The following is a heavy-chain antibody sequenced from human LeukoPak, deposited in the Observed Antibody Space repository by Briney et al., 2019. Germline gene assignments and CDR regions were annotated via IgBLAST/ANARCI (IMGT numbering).Heavy chain of an antibody. CDR1: GYTFTVYY. V-gene: IGHV1-2*02. J-gene: IGHJ4*02. Sequence: GASVKVSCKASGYTFTVYYMHWVRQAPGQGLEWMGWIHPHSGGTNSEEKFQGRVTMTRDTSITTAYMELSRLRSDDTDVYYCARTVSTPRGSWYGTRFDYWGQGTLVTVSS. CDR3: ARTVSTPRGSWYGTRFDY. CDR2: IHPHSGGT. D-gene: IGHD6-13*01.